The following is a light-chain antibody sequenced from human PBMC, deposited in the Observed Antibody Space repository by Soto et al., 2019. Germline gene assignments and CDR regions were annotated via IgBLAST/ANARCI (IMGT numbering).Light chain of an antibody. J-gene: IGKJ2*01. CDR3: QQFNSYSYT. CDR2: DAS. CDR1: QGISSA. Sequence: AIQLTQSPSSLSASIGDRVTITCRASQGISSALAWYQQKLGKAPKLLIYDASSLESGVPSRFSGSGSGTDFTLTISSLQPADFATYYCQQFNSYSYTFGQGTKLEIK. V-gene: IGKV1-13*02.